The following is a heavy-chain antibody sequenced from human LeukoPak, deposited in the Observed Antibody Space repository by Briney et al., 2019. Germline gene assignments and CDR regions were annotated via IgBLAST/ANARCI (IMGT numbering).Heavy chain of an antibody. CDR2: INPNSGGT. V-gene: IGHV1-2*04. J-gene: IGHJ3*02. D-gene: IGHD6-13*01. Sequence: ASVKVSCKASGYTFTGYYMHWVRQAPGQGLEWMGWINPNSGGTNYAQKFQGWVTMTRDTSISTAYMELSRLRSDDTAVYYCARPSYSSSWYGGGGDAFDIWGQGTMVTVSS. CDR3: ARPSYSSSWYGGGGDAFDI. CDR1: GYTFTGYY.